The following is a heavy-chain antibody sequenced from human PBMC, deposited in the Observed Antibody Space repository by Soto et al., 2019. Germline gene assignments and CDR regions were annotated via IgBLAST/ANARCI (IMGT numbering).Heavy chain of an antibody. V-gene: IGHV4-59*08. Sequence: SETLSLTCTVSGGSISSYYWSWIRQPPGKGLEWIGYISNSGSTKYNPSLKSRVTISLDTSKNQFSLKLSSVTAADTAVYYCARREYCNSTNCYDNYFYPCGQGTLVTVSS. CDR1: GGSISSYY. J-gene: IGHJ5*02. CDR3: ARREYCNSTNCYDNYFYP. CDR2: ISNSGST. D-gene: IGHD2-2*01.